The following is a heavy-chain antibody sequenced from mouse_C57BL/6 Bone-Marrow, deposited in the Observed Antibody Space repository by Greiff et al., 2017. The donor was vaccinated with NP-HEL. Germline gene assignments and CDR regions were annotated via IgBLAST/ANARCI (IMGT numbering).Heavy chain of an antibody. Sequence: QVQLQQPGAELVKPGASVKLSCKASGYTFTSYWMHWVKQRPGRGLEWIGRIDPNSGGTKYNEKFKSQATLTVDKPSSTAYMQLSSLTSEDSAVYYCARGATVVGVPISWFAYWGQGTLVTVSA. V-gene: IGHV1-72*01. CDR2: IDPNSGGT. J-gene: IGHJ3*01. CDR3: ARGATVVGVPISWFAY. D-gene: IGHD1-1*01. CDR1: GYTFTSYW.